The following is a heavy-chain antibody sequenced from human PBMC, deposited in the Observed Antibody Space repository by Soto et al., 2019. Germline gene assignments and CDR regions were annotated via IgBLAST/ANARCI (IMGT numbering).Heavy chain of an antibody. J-gene: IGHJ6*02. V-gene: IGHV1-2*04. Sequence: GASVKVSCKASGYTFTGYYMHWVRQAPGQGLEWMGWINPNSGGTNYAQKFQGWVTMTRDTSISTAYMELSRLRSDDTAVYYCARELIVVVPAATLYYYYGMDVWGQGTTVTVSS. D-gene: IGHD2-2*01. CDR3: ARELIVVVPAATLYYYYGMDV. CDR1: GYTFTGYY. CDR2: INPNSGGT.